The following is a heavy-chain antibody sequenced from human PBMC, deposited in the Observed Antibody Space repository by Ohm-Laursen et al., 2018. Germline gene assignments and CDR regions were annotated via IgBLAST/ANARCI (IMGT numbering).Heavy chain of an antibody. J-gene: IGHJ4*02. D-gene: IGHD6-19*01. Sequence: SDTLSLTCSVSGASISSYYWSWIRQPPGKGLEWIGYTHYSGSTDYASSLKSRVTISVDTSKSQFSLNVYSVTAADTAVYYCARGTYSSGWSDYWGQGTLVTVSS. CDR1: GASISSYY. V-gene: IGHV4-59*08. CDR2: THYSGST. CDR3: ARGTYSSGWSDY.